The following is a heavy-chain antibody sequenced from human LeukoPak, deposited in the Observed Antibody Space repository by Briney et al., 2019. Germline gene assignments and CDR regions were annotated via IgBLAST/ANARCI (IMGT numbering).Heavy chain of an antibody. CDR2: ISGSGGST. Sequence: GGPLRLSCAASGFTFSSYAMSWVRQAPGKGLEWVSSISGSGGSTYYADSVKGRFTISRDNSKNTLYLQMNSLRAEDTAVYYCAKEPIAVAGTGYFQHWGQGTLVTVSS. V-gene: IGHV3-23*01. D-gene: IGHD6-19*01. CDR1: GFTFSSYA. J-gene: IGHJ1*01. CDR3: AKEPIAVAGTGYFQH.